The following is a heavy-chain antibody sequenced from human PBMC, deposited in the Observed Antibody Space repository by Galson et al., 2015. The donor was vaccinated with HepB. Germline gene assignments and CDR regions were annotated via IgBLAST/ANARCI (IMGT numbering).Heavy chain of an antibody. CDR1: GFSLSTSGVG. CDR2: IYWDDDK. CDR3: AHLKDNLWFGEFTVPGAFDI. Sequence: PALVKPTQTLTLTCTFSGFSLSTSGVGVGWIRQPPGKALEWLALIYWDDDKRYSPSLKSRLTITKDTSKNQVVLTMTNMDPVDTATYYCAHLKDNLWFGEFTVPGAFDIWGQGTMVTVSS. D-gene: IGHD3-10*01. V-gene: IGHV2-5*02. J-gene: IGHJ3*02.